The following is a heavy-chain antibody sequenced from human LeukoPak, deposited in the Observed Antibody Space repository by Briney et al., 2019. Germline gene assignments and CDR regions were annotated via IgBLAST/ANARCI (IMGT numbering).Heavy chain of an antibody. J-gene: IGHJ5*02. CDR1: GGTFSSYA. V-gene: IGHV1-69*13. D-gene: IGHD3-9*01. CDR2: IIPIFGTA. CDR3: ARTYDILPSWFDP. Sequence: WASVKVSCKASGGTFSSYAISWVRQAPGQGHEWMGGIIPIFGTANYAQKFQGRVTITADESTSTAYMELSSLRSEDTAVYYCARTYDILPSWFDPWGQGTLVTVSS.